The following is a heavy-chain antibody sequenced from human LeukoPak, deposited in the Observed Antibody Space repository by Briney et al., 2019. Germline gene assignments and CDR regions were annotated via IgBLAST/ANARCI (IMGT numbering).Heavy chain of an antibody. J-gene: IGHJ3*02. V-gene: IGHV1-18*01. D-gene: IGHD3-22*01. Sequence: ASVKVSCKASGYTFTSYGISWVRQAPGQGLEWMGWISTYNGNTNYAQKLQGRVTMTTDTSTSTAYMELRSLRSDDTAVYYCARTEVYYDSSGPTGADAFDIWGQGTMVTVSS. CDR2: ISTYNGNT. CDR1: GYTFTSYG. CDR3: ARTEVYYDSSGPTGADAFDI.